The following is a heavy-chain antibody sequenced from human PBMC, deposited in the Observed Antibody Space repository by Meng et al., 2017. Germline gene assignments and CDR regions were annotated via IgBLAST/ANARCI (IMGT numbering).Heavy chain of an antibody. CDR3: ARVYGDIDY. CDR1: GYTFTNYD. Sequence: QVQLVQSGAEVKKPGASVKVSCKTSGYTFTNYDINGVRQATGQGLEWVGWMNPKSGNTGFAQKFQGRVTMTRDTSITTAYMELSSLRSEDTAVYYCARVYGDIDYWGQGTLVTVSS. CDR2: MNPKSGNT. V-gene: IGHV1-8*01. D-gene: IGHD4-17*01. J-gene: IGHJ4*02.